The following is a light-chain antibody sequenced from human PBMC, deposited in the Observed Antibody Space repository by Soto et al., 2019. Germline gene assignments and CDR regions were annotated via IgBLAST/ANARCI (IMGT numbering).Light chain of an antibody. CDR2: GAS. CDR3: QQYGSSGT. Sequence: EIVLTQAPATLSLSAGARATLSCRASESVSTFLAWYQQTPSQAPRLLIYGASNRATGIPDRFSGSGSGTDFTLTISRLEPEDFAVYYCQQYGSSGTFGQGTKVDIK. J-gene: IGKJ1*01. V-gene: IGKV3-20*01. CDR1: ESVSTF.